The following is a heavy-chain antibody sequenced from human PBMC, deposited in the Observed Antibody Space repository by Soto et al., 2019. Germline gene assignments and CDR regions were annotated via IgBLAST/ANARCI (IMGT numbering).Heavy chain of an antibody. V-gene: IGHV3-53*05. J-gene: IGHJ6*02. CDR1: GFTVRSNY. D-gene: IGHD3-3*01. Sequence: AGGSLRLSCAASGFTVRSNYISWVRQAPGEGVEWFLIIYSGGTTHYADSVKGRFTISRDNSKNTLCLQMNSLRAEDTALYYCATLTGHYDFFGASLGYRMDVWGQGTTVTVSS. CDR3: ATLTGHYDFFGASLGYRMDV. CDR2: IYSGGTT.